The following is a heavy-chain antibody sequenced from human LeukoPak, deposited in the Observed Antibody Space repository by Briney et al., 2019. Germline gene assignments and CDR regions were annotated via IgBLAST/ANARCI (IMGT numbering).Heavy chain of an antibody. J-gene: IGHJ6*03. Sequence: SETLSLTCAVYGGSFSGYYWSWIRQPPGKGLEWIGEINHSGSTNYNPSLKSRVTISVDTSKNQFSLKLSSVTAADTAVYYCARRGGGYCSSTSCYTMSYGYYYYYMDVWGKGTTVTVSS. CDR2: INHSGST. CDR3: ARRGGGYCSSTSCYTMSYGYYYYYMDV. D-gene: IGHD2-2*02. CDR1: GGSFSGYY. V-gene: IGHV4-34*01.